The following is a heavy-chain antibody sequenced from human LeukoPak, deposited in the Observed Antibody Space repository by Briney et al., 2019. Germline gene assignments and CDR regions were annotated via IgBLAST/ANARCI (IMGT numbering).Heavy chain of an antibody. J-gene: IGHJ4*02. CDR2: IYYTGST. CDR1: GGSISSYY. D-gene: IGHD5-18*01. Sequence: SETLSLTCTVSGGSISSYYWSWLRQPPGKGLEWIGYIYYTGSTNYNPSLKSRVIISVDTSKNQFSLRLSSVTAADTAVYYCARGALISYSYGPFDYWGQGTLVTVSS. CDR3: ARGALISYSYGPFDY. V-gene: IGHV4-59*01.